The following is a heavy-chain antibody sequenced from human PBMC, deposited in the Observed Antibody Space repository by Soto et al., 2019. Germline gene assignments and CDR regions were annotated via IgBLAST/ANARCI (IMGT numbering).Heavy chain of an antibody. Sequence: SETLSLTCTVSGGSIISSSYYWGWIRQPPGKGLEWIGNIYNSRTTYYNPSLKSRVTISADTSKNQFSLKLSSVTAADTAVYYCASPVDCGGNSGHAFDIWGQGTTVTVSS. J-gene: IGHJ3*02. CDR3: ASPVDCGGNSGHAFDI. D-gene: IGHD4-17*01. CDR2: IYNSRTT. CDR1: GGSIISSSYY. V-gene: IGHV4-39*01.